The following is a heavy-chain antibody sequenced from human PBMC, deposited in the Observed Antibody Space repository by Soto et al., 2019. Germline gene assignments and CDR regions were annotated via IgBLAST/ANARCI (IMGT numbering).Heavy chain of an antibody. CDR3: ARSPNYYYYGFDV. CDR1: GGSVGGVVYF. J-gene: IGHJ6*02. V-gene: IGHV4-61*08. CDR2: IYYSGST. Sequence: SEALSLTCTVSGGSVGGVVYFWSWLRQSPGKRLEWIAYIYYSGSTNYNPSLKSRATISVDTSKSQVSLTLTSMTAADAALYYCARSPNYYYYGFDVWGQGTAVTVSS. D-gene: IGHD3-10*01.